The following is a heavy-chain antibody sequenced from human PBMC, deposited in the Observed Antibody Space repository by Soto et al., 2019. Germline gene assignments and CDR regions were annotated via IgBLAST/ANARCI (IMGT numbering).Heavy chain of an antibody. CDR1: GFSLSTNGMR. J-gene: IGHJ4*02. CDR2: IDWDDDK. D-gene: IGHD6-13*01. V-gene: IGHV2-70*04. Sequence: TLVNPTQTLTLTCTFSGFSLSTNGMRVNWIRQPPGKALEWLARIDWDDDKFYSTSLKTRLTISKDTSKDQVVLTMTNMDPVDTATHYCARIAAAGTFFDYWGQGTLVTVSS. CDR3: ARIAAAGTFFDY.